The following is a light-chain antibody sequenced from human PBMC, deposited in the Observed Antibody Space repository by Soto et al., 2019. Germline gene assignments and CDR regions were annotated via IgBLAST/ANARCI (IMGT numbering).Light chain of an antibody. V-gene: IGKV1-9*01. CDR2: AAS. CDR1: QGIANY. CDR3: QQLNSYPLT. Sequence: DIQLTQSPSFLSASVGDGVTITCRASQGIANYFAWYQQKPGKAPKLLIYAASTLQSGVPSRFSGSGYGTDFTLTISSLQPEDFATYYCQQLNSYPLTFGGGTKVDIK. J-gene: IGKJ4*01.